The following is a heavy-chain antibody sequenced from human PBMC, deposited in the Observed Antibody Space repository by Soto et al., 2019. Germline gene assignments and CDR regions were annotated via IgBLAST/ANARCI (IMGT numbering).Heavy chain of an antibody. J-gene: IGHJ6*02. CDR1: GGTFNNFA. CDR3: ATATISPVSATLYHYGMDV. D-gene: IGHD6-25*01. Sequence: QVQLVQSGAEVKKPGSSVKVSCQASGGTFNNFAFTWVRQAPGQGLEWLGGIMPVFHTTNIAQTFQDRITIIADDFTNTAYMEMTSLRFDDTAVYYCATATISPVSATLYHYGMDVWGRGTTVTVSS. V-gene: IGHV1-69*01. CDR2: IMPVFHTT.